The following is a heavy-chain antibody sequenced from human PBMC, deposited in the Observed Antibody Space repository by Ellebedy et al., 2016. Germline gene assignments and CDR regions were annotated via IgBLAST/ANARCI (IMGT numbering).Heavy chain of an antibody. D-gene: IGHD3-22*01. CDR3: SWYYYDSSGYFYLGH. J-gene: IGHJ4*02. CDR2: IKNGGTT. V-gene: IGHV3-15*01. Sequence: GGSLRLXXAVSGLKFSDAWMSWVRQAPGKGLEWLGRIKNGGTTDHAAPVRGRFTISRDDSRDTLFLQLRSLRADDTAVYYCSWYYYDSSGYFYLGHWGQGTLVTVSS. CDR1: GLKFSDAW.